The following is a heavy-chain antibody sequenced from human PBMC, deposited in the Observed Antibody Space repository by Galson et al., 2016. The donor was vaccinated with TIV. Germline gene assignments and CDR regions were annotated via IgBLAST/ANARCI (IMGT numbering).Heavy chain of an antibody. CDR3: AKRTNYGSDAFED. CDR2: ISGSGGVT. Sequence: SLRLACAASGFTFDFYAMSWVRQAPRQGLESVSGISGSGGVTYFADSVKGRFTISRYNSRNTLFLQMHSLRVEDTAVYYCAKRTNYGSDAFEDWGQGTLVTASS. V-gene: IGHV3-23*01. J-gene: IGHJ3*01. CDR1: GFTFDFYA. D-gene: IGHD2-15*01.